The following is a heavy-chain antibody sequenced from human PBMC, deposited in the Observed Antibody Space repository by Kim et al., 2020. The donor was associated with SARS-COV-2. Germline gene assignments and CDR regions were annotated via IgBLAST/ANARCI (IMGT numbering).Heavy chain of an antibody. V-gene: IGHV4-30-2*01. CDR1: GGSISSGGYS. CDR3: ARGGYDYDY. J-gene: IGHJ4*02. D-gene: IGHD5-12*01. CDR2: IYHSGST. Sequence: SETLSLTCAVSGGSISSGGYSWSWIRQPPGKGLEWIGYIYHSGSTYYNPSLKSRVTISVDRSKNQFSLKLSSVTAADTAVYYCARGGYDYDYWGQGTLVTVSS.